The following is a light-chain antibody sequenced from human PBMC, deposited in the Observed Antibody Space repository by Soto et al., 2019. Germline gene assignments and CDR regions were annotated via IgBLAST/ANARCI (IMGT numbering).Light chain of an antibody. V-gene: IGKV1-39*01. CDR1: QSISSY. CDR2: AAS. Sequence: DIQMTQSPSSLSASVGDRVTITCRASQSISSYLNWYQQKPGKAPKLLIYAASSLQSGVPSRFSGSGSGTDFTLTISSLQPEDFATYYCQQSYSTQYTRTFTFGPGTKVDIK. CDR3: QQSYSTQYTRTFT. J-gene: IGKJ3*01.